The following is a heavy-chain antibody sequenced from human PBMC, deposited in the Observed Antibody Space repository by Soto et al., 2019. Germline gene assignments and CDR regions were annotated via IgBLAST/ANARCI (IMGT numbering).Heavy chain of an antibody. CDR2: IFSNDEK. J-gene: IGHJ4*02. CDR3: ARQLNWDGYNYYFDY. V-gene: IGHV2-26*01. CDR1: GFSLSNARMG. Sequence: QVTLKESGPVLVKPTETLTLTCTVSGFSLSNARMGVSWIRQPPGKALEWLAHIFSNDEKSYSTSLKSRLTISKDTSKSQVVLTMTNMDSVDTATYYCARQLNWDGYNYYFDYWGQGTLVTVSS. D-gene: IGHD1-1*01.